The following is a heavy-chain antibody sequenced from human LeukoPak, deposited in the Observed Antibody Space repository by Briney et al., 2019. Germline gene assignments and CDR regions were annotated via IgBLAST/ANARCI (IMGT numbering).Heavy chain of an antibody. V-gene: IGHV3-53*01. CDR1: GFTFSSSG. CDR3: ARSSNWYFDY. D-gene: IGHD2/OR15-2a*01. CDR2: IYSGGST. J-gene: IGHJ4*02. Sequence: GGSLRLSCAASGFTFSSSGMSWVRQAPGKGLEWVSVIYSGGSTYYADSVKGRFTISRDNSKNTLYLQMNSLRAEDTAVYYCARSSNWYFDYWGQGTLVTVSS.